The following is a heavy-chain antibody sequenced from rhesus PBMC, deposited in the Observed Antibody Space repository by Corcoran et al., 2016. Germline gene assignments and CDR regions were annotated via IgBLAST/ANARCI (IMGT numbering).Heavy chain of an antibody. CDR3: ASLSGSFDY. Sequence: EVQLVQSGAEVKKPGASVKLSCKASGYPFTDHSLHWVRQAPGKGLEWMGRVVTEEGKEDYAQKFQDRVTITADMSTDTAYMELSSLRSEDTAVYYCASLSGSFDYWGQGVLVTVSS. CDR2: VVTEEGKE. J-gene: IGHJ4*01. CDR1: GYPFTDHS. D-gene: IGHD6-31*01. V-gene: IGHV1-111*02.